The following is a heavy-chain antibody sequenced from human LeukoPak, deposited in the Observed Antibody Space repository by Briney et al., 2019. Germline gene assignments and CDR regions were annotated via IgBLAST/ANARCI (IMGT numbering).Heavy chain of an antibody. J-gene: IGHJ4*02. Sequence: GGSLRLSCAASGFTFSNYGMHWVRQAPGKGLEWVAIISYDGSNQYYTDSVKGRFTISRDNSKNTLYLQINSLRAEDTAVYYCAKDKGREGDYWGQGNLVTVSS. CDR2: ISYDGSNQ. CDR1: GFTFSNYG. CDR3: AKDKGREGDY. V-gene: IGHV3-30*18.